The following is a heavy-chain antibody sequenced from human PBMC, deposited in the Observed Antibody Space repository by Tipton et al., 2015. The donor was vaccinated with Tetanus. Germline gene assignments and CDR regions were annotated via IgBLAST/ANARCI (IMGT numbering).Heavy chain of an antibody. CDR2: IYPGDSDT. J-gene: IGHJ6*02. CDR3: ARVRRTVTQDYYYYGMDV. D-gene: IGHD4-17*01. V-gene: IGHV5-51*01. Sequence: QLVQSGAEVKKPGESLKISCKGSGYSFTSYWIGWVRQMPGKGLEWMGIIYPGDSDTRYSPSFQGQVTISADKSISTAYLQWSSLKASDTAMYYCARVRRTVTQDYYYYGMDVWGQGTTVTVSS. CDR1: GYSFTSYW.